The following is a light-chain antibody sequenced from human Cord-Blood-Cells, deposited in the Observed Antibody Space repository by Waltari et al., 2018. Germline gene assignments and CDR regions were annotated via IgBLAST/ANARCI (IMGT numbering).Light chain of an antibody. J-gene: IGKJ5*01. Sequence: EIVLTQSPAPLSLTPAEPSTVSCTTSQSVSSYLAWYQQKPRQAPRLLLYDASNRATGSTARFSGSGVGTDFSLPISSLVPEDYAVYYCQQRSNRPPVTFGQGTRLEIK. CDR2: DAS. CDR3: QQRSNRPPVT. V-gene: IGKV3-11*01. CDR1: QSVSSY.